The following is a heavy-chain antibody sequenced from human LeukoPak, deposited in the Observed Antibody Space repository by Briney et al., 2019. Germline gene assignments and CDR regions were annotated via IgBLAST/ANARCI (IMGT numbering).Heavy chain of an antibody. CDR3: ASPYCSGGSCYAKT. Sequence: SQTLSLTCTVSGGSISSGGNYWGWIRQHPGKGLEWFGYIYYSGSTYYNPSLKSRVTISVDTSKNQFSLKLSSVTAADTAVYYCASPYCSGGSCYAKTWGQGTLVTVSS. J-gene: IGHJ5*02. CDR1: GGSISSGGNY. V-gene: IGHV4-31*03. D-gene: IGHD2-15*01. CDR2: IYYSGST.